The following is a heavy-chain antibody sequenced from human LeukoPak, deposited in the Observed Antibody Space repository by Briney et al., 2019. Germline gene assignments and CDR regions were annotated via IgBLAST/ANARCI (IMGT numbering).Heavy chain of an antibody. Sequence: GGSLRLSCAASGFTFSSYSMNWVRQAPGKGLEWVSSISSSSSYIYYADSVKGRFTISRDNAKNSLYLQMNSLRAADTAVYYCARNLPYNYYGSGSYYTAIDYWGQGTLVTVSS. CDR3: ARNLPYNYYGSGSYYTAIDY. J-gene: IGHJ4*02. CDR2: ISSSSSYI. CDR1: GFTFSSYS. D-gene: IGHD3-10*01. V-gene: IGHV3-21*01.